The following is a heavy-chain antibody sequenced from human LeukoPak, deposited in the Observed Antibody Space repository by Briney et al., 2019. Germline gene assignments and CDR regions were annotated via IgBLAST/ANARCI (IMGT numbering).Heavy chain of an antibody. J-gene: IGHJ4*02. CDR3: ARGSGSYHLRLPIFDY. Sequence: SETLSLTCTVSGGSISGGGYYWTWIRQPPGKGLEWIGYIFHSGSTYYNPSLKSRVTISVDGSKNQFSLKLSSVTAADTAVYYCARGSGSYHLRLPIFDYWGQGTLVTVSS. D-gene: IGHD1-26*01. CDR1: GGSISGGGYY. V-gene: IGHV4-30-2*01. CDR2: IFHSGST.